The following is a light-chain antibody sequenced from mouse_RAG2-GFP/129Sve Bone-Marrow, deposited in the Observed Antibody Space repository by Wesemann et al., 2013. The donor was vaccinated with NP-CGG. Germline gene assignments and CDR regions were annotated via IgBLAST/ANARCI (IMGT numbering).Light chain of an antibody. CDR1: SSVSY. CDR2: STS. CDR3: HQYHRSPWT. V-gene: IGKV4-61*01. Sequence: QIVLTQSPALMSASPGEKVTMTCSASSSVSYMYWYQQKPRSSPKPWIYSTSNLASGVPARFSGSGSGTSYSLTTSSMEAEDAATYYCHQYHRSPWTFGGGTKLEIK. J-gene: IGKJ1*01.